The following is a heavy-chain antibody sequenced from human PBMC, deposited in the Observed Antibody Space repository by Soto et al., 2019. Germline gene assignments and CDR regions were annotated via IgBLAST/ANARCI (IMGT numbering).Heavy chain of an antibody. Sequence: EVQLVQSGGGVVQPGGSLRLSCAASGFTVSSYWVHWVRQVPGKGLVWVSRINSDGSRTTYADSVKGRFTISRDNAKNTLYLQMNSLRAEDTAVYYCARDLVAKDAFDIWGQGTMVTVSS. V-gene: IGHV3-74*01. CDR2: INSDGSRT. D-gene: IGHD5-12*01. CDR1: GFTVSSYW. CDR3: ARDLVAKDAFDI. J-gene: IGHJ3*02.